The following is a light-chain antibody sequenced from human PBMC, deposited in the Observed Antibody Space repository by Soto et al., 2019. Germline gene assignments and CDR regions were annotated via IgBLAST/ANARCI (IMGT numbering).Light chain of an antibody. Sequence: IPMTQSPSFVSASIGDRVTITCRASQTINNWLAWYQQKPGKAPKVVIYTTSILQSGVPSRFSGSRSGTEFTLTISSLQPEDFATYYCQQASGFPLTFGGGTKVEI. CDR2: TTS. J-gene: IGKJ4*01. CDR1: QTINNW. CDR3: QQASGFPLT. V-gene: IGKV1-12*01.